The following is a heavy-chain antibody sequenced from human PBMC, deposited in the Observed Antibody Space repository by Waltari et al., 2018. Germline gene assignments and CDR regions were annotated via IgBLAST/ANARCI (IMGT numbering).Heavy chain of an antibody. V-gene: IGHV4-38-2*01. D-gene: IGHD2-2*03. CDR1: GYSINSGYY. Sequence: SETLSLTCDVSGYSINSGYYWGWIRQSPGKGLEWIATIYHAGDTFYNPSLKSRVTISMDTSKNQFSLKLNSVTAADTAVYFCSRQVLGYCTSAACRRLESWGQGTLVTVSS. CDR2: IYHAGDT. J-gene: IGHJ4*02. CDR3: SRQVLGYCTSAACRRLES.